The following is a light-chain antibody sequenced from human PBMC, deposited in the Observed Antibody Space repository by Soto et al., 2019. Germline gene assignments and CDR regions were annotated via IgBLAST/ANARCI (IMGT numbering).Light chain of an antibody. Sequence: QSALTQPASVSGSPGQSITISCTGTSSDIGDYDYVSWYQQLPGKAPKLLIFDVTHRPSGVSDRFSGSKSGNTASLTISGLQAEDEVDYYCCSYAGGYIFVFGTGTKLTVL. CDR3: CSYAGGYIFV. V-gene: IGLV2-14*03. CDR2: DVT. CDR1: SSDIGDYDY. J-gene: IGLJ1*01.